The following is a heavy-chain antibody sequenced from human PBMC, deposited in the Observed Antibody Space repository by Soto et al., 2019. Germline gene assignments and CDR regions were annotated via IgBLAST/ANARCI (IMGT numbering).Heavy chain of an antibody. V-gene: IGHV3-48*03. D-gene: IGHD3-16*01. CDR1: GFTFSTYE. CDR2: IRSSGGTI. Sequence: EVQLVESEGGLVQPGGSLRLSCAASGFTFSTYEMNWVRHTPGKGLEWVSFIRSSGGTILYADSVKGRFTISRDNAKNSLYLQMNSLRAEDPAVYYCGRGLYYFEYWGQGPLVPVSS. CDR3: GRGLYYFEY. J-gene: IGHJ4*02.